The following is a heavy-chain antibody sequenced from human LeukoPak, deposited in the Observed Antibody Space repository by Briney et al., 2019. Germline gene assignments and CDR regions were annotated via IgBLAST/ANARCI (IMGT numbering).Heavy chain of an antibody. CDR3: ASARELPSLDPTGDY. D-gene: IGHD1-7*01. J-gene: IGHJ4*02. Sequence: SETLSLTCAVSRGSLSAYYWTWIRQSPGKGLEWIGEINHSGSTNYNASLKSRVTISVDTSKNQFSLKLSSVTAGDTAVYYCASARELPSLDPTGDYWGQGTLVTVSS. V-gene: IGHV4-34*01. CDR2: INHSGST. CDR1: RGSLSAYY.